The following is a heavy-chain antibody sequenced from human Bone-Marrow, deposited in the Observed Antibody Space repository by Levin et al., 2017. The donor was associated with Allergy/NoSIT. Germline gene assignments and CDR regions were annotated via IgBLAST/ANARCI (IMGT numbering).Heavy chain of an antibody. D-gene: IGHD3-3*02. CDR2: IKGKTDRETT. Sequence: LSLTCVGSGFTFNNAGMSWVRQAPGKGLEWVGRIKGKTDRETTDYAAAVKGRFNIGRDDSKTTAFLEMNSLRTEDTAVYYCTTGIFFYGREAFDVWGRGTKVIVSP. V-gene: IGHV3-15*01. CDR3: TTGIFFYGREAFDV. CDR1: GFTFNNAG. J-gene: IGHJ3*01.